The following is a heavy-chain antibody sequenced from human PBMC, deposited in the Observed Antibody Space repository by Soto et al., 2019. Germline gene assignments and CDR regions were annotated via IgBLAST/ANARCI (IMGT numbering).Heavy chain of an antibody. CDR2: ISGSDGST. V-gene: IGHV3-23*01. J-gene: IGHJ5*01. CDR1: GFTFSSYA. Sequence: EVHLLESGGALVKPGGSLRLSCAASGFTFSSYAMSWVRQAPGKGQEWVSSISGSDGSTYYADSVQGRFTISRDNSKNMVYLQMNSLRAEDTAVYYCAKASSTPPNWFDSWGRGTLITVSS. D-gene: IGHD4-17*01. CDR3: AKASSTPPNWFDS.